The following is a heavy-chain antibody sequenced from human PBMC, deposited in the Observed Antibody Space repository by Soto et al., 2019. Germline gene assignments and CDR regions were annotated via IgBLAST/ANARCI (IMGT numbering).Heavy chain of an antibody. D-gene: IGHD6-6*01. CDR2: ISAYNGNT. CDR3: ARGMFPSQFKYSSPHYYYYYGMDV. V-gene: IGHV1-18*01. CDR1: GYTFTSYG. Sequence: GASVKVSCKASGYTFTSYGISWVRQAPGQGLEWMGWISAYNGNTNYAQKLQGRVTMTTDTSTSTAYMELRSLRSDDTAVYYCARGMFPSQFKYSSPHYYYYYGMDVWGQGTTVTVSS. J-gene: IGHJ6*02.